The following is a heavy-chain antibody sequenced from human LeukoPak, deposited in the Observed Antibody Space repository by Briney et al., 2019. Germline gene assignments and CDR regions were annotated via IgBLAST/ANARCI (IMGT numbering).Heavy chain of an antibody. CDR3: GRHVPTGYYYYMDV. Sequence: ASVKVSCKASGYTFTSYYIHWVRQAPGQGLEWMGIIHPIGGRTSYAQKCQGRVTMTRDKSTSTIYMELSSLRSEDKAVYYCGRHVPTGYYYYMDVWGKGTTVTVSS. CDR1: GYTFTSYY. J-gene: IGHJ6*03. V-gene: IGHV1-46*01. CDR2: IHPIGGRT. D-gene: IGHD4-17*01.